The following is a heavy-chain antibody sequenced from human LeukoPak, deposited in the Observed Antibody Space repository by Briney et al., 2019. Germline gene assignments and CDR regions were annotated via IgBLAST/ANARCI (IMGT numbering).Heavy chain of an antibody. CDR2: ISGSGGST. Sequence: GGSLRLSCAASGFTFSSYAMSWVRQAPGKGLEWVSAISGSGGSTYYADSVKGRFTISRDNSKNTLYLQMNSLRAEDTAVYYCARQFAKYGDYNYFDYWGQGTLVTVSS. J-gene: IGHJ4*02. CDR3: ARQFAKYGDYNYFDY. CDR1: GFTFSSYA. V-gene: IGHV3-23*01. D-gene: IGHD4-17*01.